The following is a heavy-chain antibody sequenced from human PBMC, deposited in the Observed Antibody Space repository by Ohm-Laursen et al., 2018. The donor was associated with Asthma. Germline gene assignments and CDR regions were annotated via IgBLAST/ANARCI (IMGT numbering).Heavy chain of an antibody. CDR1: GFTFSSYS. CDR2: ISSSSSYI. CDR3: ASGKLTNYYYGMDV. D-gene: IGHD4/OR15-4a*01. V-gene: IGHV3-21*01. Sequence: SLRLSCAASGFTFSSYSMNWVRQAPGKGLEWVSSISSSSSYIYYADSVKGRFTISKDNAKNSLYLQMNSLRAEDTAVYYCASGKLTNYYYGMDVWGQGTTVTVSS. J-gene: IGHJ6*02.